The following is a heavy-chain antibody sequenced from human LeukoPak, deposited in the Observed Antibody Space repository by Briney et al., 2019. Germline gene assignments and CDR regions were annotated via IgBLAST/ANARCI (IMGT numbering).Heavy chain of an antibody. Sequence: GGSLRLSCAASGFTFSSYSMNCVRQAPGKGLEWVSSISSSSSYIYYADSVKGRFTISRDNAKNSLYLQMNSLRAEDTAVYYCARAGYYGSGSGYYFDYWGQGTLVTVSS. V-gene: IGHV3-21*01. CDR3: ARAGYYGSGSGYYFDY. J-gene: IGHJ4*02. CDR1: GFTFSSYS. D-gene: IGHD3-10*01. CDR2: ISSSSSYI.